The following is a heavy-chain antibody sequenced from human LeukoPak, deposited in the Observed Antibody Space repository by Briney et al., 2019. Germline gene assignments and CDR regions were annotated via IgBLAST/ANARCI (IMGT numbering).Heavy chain of an antibody. Sequence: WASVKVSCKASGYTFTGYYMHWARQAPGQGLEWMGWINPNSGGTNYAQKFQGRVTMTRDMSTSTDYMELSSLRSEDTAVYYCARDNSVEDTAWWFGPWGQGTLVTVSS. V-gene: IGHV1-2*02. CDR3: ARDNSVEDTAWWFGP. J-gene: IGHJ5*02. D-gene: IGHD4-23*01. CDR1: GYTFTGYY. CDR2: INPNSGGT.